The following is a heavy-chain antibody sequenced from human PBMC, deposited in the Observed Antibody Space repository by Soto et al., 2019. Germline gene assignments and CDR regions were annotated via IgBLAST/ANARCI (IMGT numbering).Heavy chain of an antibody. V-gene: IGHV3-23*01. CDR1: EFTFSNYA. J-gene: IGHJ4*02. CDR3: VKAICRHDTGEVFDY. D-gene: IGHD4-17*01. Sequence: GGSLRLSCTASEFTFSNYAMSWVRQAPGKGLEWISRIGSGGANTHYADSVKGRFVVSRDNSENTLFLQMNSLRAEDTAVYYCVKAICRHDTGEVFDYWGQGTQVTVSS. CDR2: IGSGGANT.